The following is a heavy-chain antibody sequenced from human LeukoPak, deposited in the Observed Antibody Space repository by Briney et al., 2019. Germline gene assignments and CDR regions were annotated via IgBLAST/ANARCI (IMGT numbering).Heavy chain of an antibody. CDR3: ARGSAVIRNGLDI. CDR2: INSDGSNT. D-gene: IGHD2-21*01. CDR1: GFTFSNYW. Sequence: GGSLRLSCAASGFTFSNYWMHWVRQAPGKGLVWVSRINSDGSNTNYADSVKGRFTISRDNAKNTLYLQMNSLRAEDTAVYYCARGSAVIRNGLDIWGQGTMVTVSS. V-gene: IGHV3-74*01. J-gene: IGHJ3*02.